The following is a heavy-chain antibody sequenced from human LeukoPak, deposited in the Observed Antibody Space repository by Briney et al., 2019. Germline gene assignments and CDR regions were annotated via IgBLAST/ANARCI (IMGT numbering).Heavy chain of an antibody. V-gene: IGHV4-34*01. CDR2: INHTGNT. D-gene: IGHD3-22*01. CDR3: ARDDYYEGGFDY. Sequence: SQTLSLTCAVDGGSFSGFYWTWIRQTPGGGLEWIGEINHTGNTNYNPPLTDYNPSLKSRVIISLDTSNNQLSLKLSSVTAADTGVYYCARDDYYEGGFDYWGQGTLVTVSS. CDR1: GGSFSGFY. J-gene: IGHJ4*02.